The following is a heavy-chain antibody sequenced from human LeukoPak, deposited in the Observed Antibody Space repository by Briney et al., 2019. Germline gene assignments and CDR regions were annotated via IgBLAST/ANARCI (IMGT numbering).Heavy chain of an antibody. CDR2: IYYSGST. V-gene: IGHV4-59*01. CDR3: ARDPGQQLVPEGYDY. CDR1: GGSISSYY. Sequence: PSETLSLTCTVSGGSISSYYWSCIRQPPGKGLEWIGYIYYSGSTNYNPSLKSRVTISVDTSKNQFSLKLSSVTAADTAVYYCARDPGQQLVPEGYDYWGQGTLVTVSS. J-gene: IGHJ4*02. D-gene: IGHD6-13*01.